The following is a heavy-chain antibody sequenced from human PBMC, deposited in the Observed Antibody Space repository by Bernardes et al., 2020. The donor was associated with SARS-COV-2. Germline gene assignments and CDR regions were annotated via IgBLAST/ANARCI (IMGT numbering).Heavy chain of an antibody. V-gene: IGHV3-23*01. CDR1: GFTFSSYA. Sequence: GGSLRLSCAASGFTFSSYAMSWVRQAPGKGLEWVSAISGSGGSTYYADPVKGRFTISRDNSKNTLYLQMNSLRAEDTAVYYCAVPRGYSSGGFDYWGQGTLVTVSS. CDR2: ISGSGGST. D-gene: IGHD6-25*01. J-gene: IGHJ4*02. CDR3: AVPRGYSSGGFDY.